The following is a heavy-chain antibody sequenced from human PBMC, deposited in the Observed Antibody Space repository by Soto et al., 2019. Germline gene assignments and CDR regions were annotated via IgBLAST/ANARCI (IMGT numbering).Heavy chain of an antibody. Sequence: QVQLQESGPGLVKPSGTLSLTCAVSGGSISSNNWWSWVRQPPGKGLEWIGEIYHSGGTTYNPSLXSXVXISVDKSKNQFSLKLSSVTAADTAVYYCARGGWVDYWGQGTLVTVSS. D-gene: IGHD3-16*01. CDR3: ARGGWVDY. CDR1: GGSISSNNW. V-gene: IGHV4-4*02. CDR2: IYHSGGT. J-gene: IGHJ4*02.